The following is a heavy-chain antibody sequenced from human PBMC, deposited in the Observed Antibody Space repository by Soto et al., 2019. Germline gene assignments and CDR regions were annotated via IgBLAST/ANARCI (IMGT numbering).Heavy chain of an antibody. D-gene: IGHD2-15*01. Sequence: SETLSLTCTVSGGSISSYYWSWIRQPPGKGLKWIGYIYYSGSSNYNPSLKSRVTVSVDTSKNQYSLKLNSVTAADTAVYYCARLDCSGGSCWLDPWGQGTLVTVSS. CDR1: GGSISSYY. CDR2: IYYSGSS. J-gene: IGHJ5*02. CDR3: ARLDCSGGSCWLDP. V-gene: IGHV4-59*08.